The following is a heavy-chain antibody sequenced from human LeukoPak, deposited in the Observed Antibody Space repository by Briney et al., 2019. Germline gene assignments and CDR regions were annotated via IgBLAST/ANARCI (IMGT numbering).Heavy chain of an antibody. D-gene: IGHD3-22*01. CDR2: ISGSGGNT. CDR3: AKRGVVIRVILVGFHKEAYYFDS. Sequence: GGSLRLSCAVSGITLSNYGMSWVRQAPGKGLEWVSGISGSGGNTYYADSVKGWFTISRDNSKNTLYLQMNSLRAGDTAVYFCAKRGVVIRVILVGFHKEAYYFDSWGQGALVTVSS. J-gene: IGHJ4*02. V-gene: IGHV3-23*01. CDR1: GITLSNYG.